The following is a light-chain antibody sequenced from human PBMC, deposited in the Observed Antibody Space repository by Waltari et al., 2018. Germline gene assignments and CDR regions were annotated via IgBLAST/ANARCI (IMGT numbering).Light chain of an antibody. CDR1: TSDVGSYDL. CDR3: CSYAGRGTYV. V-gene: IGLV2-23*02. CDR2: EVF. J-gene: IGLJ1*01. Sequence: QSALTQPASVSGTPGQSITISCSGTTSDVGSYDLVSWYQQHPGEAPKPLICEVFKRPPDPSSRVSGAKSGSTASLTISGLQPEDEADYYCCSYAGRGTYVFGSGTKVTVL.